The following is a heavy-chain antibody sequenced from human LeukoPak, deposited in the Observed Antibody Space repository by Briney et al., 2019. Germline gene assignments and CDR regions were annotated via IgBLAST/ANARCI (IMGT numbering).Heavy chain of an antibody. J-gene: IGHJ4*02. CDR1: GFTFSSYA. CDR3: ARGYSSGWSIDY. Sequence: TGGSLRLSCAASGFTFSSYAMSWVRQAPGKGLEWVSAISGSGGSTYYADSVKGRFTISRDNAKNSLYLQMNSLRAEDTAVYYCARGYSSGWSIDYWGQGTLVTVSS. V-gene: IGHV3-23*01. CDR2: ISGSGGST. D-gene: IGHD6-19*01.